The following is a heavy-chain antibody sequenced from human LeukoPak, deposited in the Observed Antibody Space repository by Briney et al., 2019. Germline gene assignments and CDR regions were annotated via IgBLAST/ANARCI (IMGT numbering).Heavy chain of an antibody. CDR1: GYSFTSYW. Sequence: GESLKISCKGSGYSFTSYWIGWVRQMPGKGLEWMGIIYPGDSDTRYSPSFQGQVTISADKSISTAYLQWSSLKASDTAMYYCARGVPAALVGDWFDPWGQGTLVTVSS. CDR2: IYPGDSDT. D-gene: IGHD2-2*01. J-gene: IGHJ5*02. V-gene: IGHV5-51*01. CDR3: ARGVPAALVGDWFDP.